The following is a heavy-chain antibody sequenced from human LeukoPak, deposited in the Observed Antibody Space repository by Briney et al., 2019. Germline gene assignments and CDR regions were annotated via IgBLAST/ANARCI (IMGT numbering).Heavy chain of an antibody. CDR3: ARDQPVAALDY. CDR1: GFTFSSHG. Sequence: PGGSLRLSCAASGFTFSSHGMSWVRQAPGKGLEWVANIKQDGSDEYYMDSVKGRFTISRDNAKNSLYLQMNSLRAEDTAVYYCARDQPVAALDYWGQGTLVTVSS. CDR2: IKQDGSDE. V-gene: IGHV3-7*01. D-gene: IGHD6-19*01. J-gene: IGHJ4*02.